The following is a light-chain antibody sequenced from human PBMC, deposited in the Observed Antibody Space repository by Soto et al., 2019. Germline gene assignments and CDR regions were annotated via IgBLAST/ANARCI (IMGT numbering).Light chain of an antibody. CDR2: LAS. CDR3: QQSHSTYS. J-gene: IGKJ2*03. CDR1: QNIDTY. V-gene: IGKV1-39*01. Sequence: DVPMTQSPSFLSASVGDTVTITCRASQNIDTYLSWYHQRPGNAPKLLIYLASSLHSGVPSRFSGSGSGTYFPLTISNLQPEDFATYFCQQSHSTYSFGQGTKVDIK.